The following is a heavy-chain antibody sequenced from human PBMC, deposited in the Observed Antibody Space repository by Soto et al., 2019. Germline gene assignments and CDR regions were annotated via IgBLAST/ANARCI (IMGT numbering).Heavy chain of an antibody. CDR2: IYDSGTK. J-gene: IGHJ3*02. D-gene: IGHD4-17*01. CDR1: GDSINNGDCY. Sequence: QVQLQESGPGLVKPSQTLSLTCTVSGDSINNGDCYWSWLRQLPGKGLEWIGYIYDSGTKYYNPSLKSRVSMSVDTSKTQFSLILTSVTAADTAVYYCASEKEDDSGDYNAFDIWGQGTVVTVSS. CDR3: ASEKEDDSGDYNAFDI. V-gene: IGHV4-31*03.